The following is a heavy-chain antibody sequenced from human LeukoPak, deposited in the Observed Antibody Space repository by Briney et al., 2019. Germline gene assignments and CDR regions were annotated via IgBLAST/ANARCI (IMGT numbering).Heavy chain of an antibody. Sequence: PGGSLRLSCAASGFTFSSYWMSWVRQAPGKGLEWVSLISWDGGSTYYADSVKGRFTISRDNAKNSLYLQMNSLRAEDTAVYYCARDGMMGSSWEHSTSLADYWGQGTLVTVSS. CDR3: ARDGMMGSSWEHSTSLADY. CDR1: GFTFSSYW. V-gene: IGHV3-48*01. D-gene: IGHD6-13*01. J-gene: IGHJ4*02. CDR2: ISWDGGST.